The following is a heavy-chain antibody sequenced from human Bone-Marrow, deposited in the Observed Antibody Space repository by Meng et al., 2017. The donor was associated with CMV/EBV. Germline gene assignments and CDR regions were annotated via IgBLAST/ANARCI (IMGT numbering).Heavy chain of an antibody. CDR1: GFTFDDYT. J-gene: IGHJ4*02. V-gene: IGHV3-43*01. CDR3: AEAYCSSTSCYADYFDY. Sequence: GESLKISCAASGFTFDDYTMHWVRQAPGKGLEWVSLISWDGGSTYYADSVKGRFTISRDNSKNSLYLQMNSLRTEDTALYYCAEAYCSSTSCYADYFDYWGQGTLVTVSS. CDR2: ISWDGGST. D-gene: IGHD2-2*01.